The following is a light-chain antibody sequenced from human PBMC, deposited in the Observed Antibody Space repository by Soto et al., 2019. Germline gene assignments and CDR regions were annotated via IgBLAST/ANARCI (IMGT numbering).Light chain of an antibody. Sequence: EILVTQSPGTLSLSPGERCTLSCRASQSVSNNYLAWYQQKPGQAPRLLIYGASNRATGIPDRFSGSGSGTDFTLNISRLAPADFAVYYCQQYGSSGTFGQGTKV. V-gene: IGKV3-20*01. CDR3: QQYGSSGT. CDR1: QSVSNNY. CDR2: GAS. J-gene: IGKJ1*01.